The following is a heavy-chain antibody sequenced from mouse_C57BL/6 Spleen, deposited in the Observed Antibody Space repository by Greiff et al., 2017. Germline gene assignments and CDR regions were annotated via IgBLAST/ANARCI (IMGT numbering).Heavy chain of an antibody. CDR3: ARIFYYYGSRRRDYFDY. J-gene: IGHJ2*01. CDR2: IYPRDGST. Sequence: VKLMESGPELVKPGASVKLSCKASGYTFTSYDINWVKQRPGQGLEWIGWIYPRDGSTTYNEKFKGKATLTVDTSSSTAYMELHSLTSEDSAVYFCARIFYYYGSRRRDYFDYWGQGTTLTVSS. D-gene: IGHD1-1*01. V-gene: IGHV1-85*01. CDR1: GYTFTSYD.